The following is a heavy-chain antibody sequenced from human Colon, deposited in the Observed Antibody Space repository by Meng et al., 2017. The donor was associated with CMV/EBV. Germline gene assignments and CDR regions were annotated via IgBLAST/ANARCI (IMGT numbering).Heavy chain of an antibody. Sequence: GESLKISCAASGFTFDDYTMHWVRQAPGEGLEWVSLIYNDGATHYADSVKGRFTVSRDASKNTLYLQMNSLRPEDTALYYCARHRPGPSSLLRNDYWGQGTLVTVSS. CDR1: GFTFDDYT. V-gene: IGHV3-43*01. D-gene: IGHD3-16*01. CDR3: ARHRPGPSSLLRNDY. J-gene: IGHJ4*02. CDR2: IYNDGAT.